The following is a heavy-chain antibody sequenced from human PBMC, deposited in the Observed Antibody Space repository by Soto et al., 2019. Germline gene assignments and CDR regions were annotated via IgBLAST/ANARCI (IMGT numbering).Heavy chain of an antibody. D-gene: IGHD1-1*01. CDR2: INHSGTT. CDR3: ARGWRFDP. V-gene: IGHV4-34*01. Sequence: SETLSLTCGVYGGAFIGYQCNWSRHSPFQGREWIGEINHSGTTKYNPSLESRINLSVDTSKKQFSLKMLSVTAAETAIYYCARGWRFDPWGQGTQVTVSS. J-gene: IGHJ5*02. CDR1: GGAFIGYQ.